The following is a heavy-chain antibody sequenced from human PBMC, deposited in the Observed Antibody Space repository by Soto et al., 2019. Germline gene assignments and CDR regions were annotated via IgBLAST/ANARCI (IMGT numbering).Heavy chain of an antibody. V-gene: IGHV4-59*11. CDR3: ARVRDSSTYYVSFDS. J-gene: IGHJ4*02. Sequence: SETLSLTCTVSGDSISGHYWSWVRQPPGKRLECIGYIYYRSNTNYNHSQKSRDTIPVDRSKKQYSKRQTSVTATDTAVYYCARVRDSSTYYVSFDSWGQGT. D-gene: IGHD3-22*01. CDR1: GDSISGHY. CDR2: IYYRSNT.